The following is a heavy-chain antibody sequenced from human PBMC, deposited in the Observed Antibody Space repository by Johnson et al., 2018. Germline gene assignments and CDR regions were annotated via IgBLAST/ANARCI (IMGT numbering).Heavy chain of an antibody. V-gene: IGHV3-15*07. CDR2: VKSKTEGGTT. Sequence: VQLVESGGGLVKPGGSXRLSCAASGFTFNNDWMNWVRQAPGKGLEWVGRVKSKTEGGTTDYAAPVKGRCTISRDDSKNTLYLQMNSLKTEDTAVYYCITLDFKAAYWGQGTLVTVSS. D-gene: IGHD6-25*01. CDR3: ITLDFKAAY. J-gene: IGHJ1*01. CDR1: GFTFNNDW.